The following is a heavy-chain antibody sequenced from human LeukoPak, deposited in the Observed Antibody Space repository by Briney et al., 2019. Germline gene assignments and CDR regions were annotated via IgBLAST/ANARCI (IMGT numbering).Heavy chain of an antibody. J-gene: IGHJ5*02. CDR2: INPNSGGT. D-gene: IGHD6-13*01. Sequence: ASVKVSCKASGYTFTGYYMHWVRQAPGQGLEWMGWINPNSGGTNYAQKFQGRVTMTRDTSISTAYMELSRLRSEDTAVYYCARGGSSWYFGYWFDPWGQGTLVTVSS. CDR3: ARGGSSWYFGYWFDP. CDR1: GYTFTGYY. V-gene: IGHV1-2*02.